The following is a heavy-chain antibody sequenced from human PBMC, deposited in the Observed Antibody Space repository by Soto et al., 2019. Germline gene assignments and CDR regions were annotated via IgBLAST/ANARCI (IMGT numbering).Heavy chain of an antibody. CDR1: GYSFTNYW. CDR3: ARHGIAAAELYYYDYGMDV. J-gene: IGHJ6*02. V-gene: IGHV5-51*01. Sequence: GESLKISCKGSGYSFTNYWIGWVRQMPGKGLEWMGIIYPGDSNTIYSPSFQGQVTISADKSISTAYLQWSSLKASDTAIYYCARHGIAAAELYYYDYGMDVWGQGTTVTVSS. CDR2: IYPGDSNT. D-gene: IGHD6-13*01.